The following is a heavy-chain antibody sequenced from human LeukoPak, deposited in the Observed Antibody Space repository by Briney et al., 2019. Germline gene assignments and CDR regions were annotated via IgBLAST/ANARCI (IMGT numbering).Heavy chain of an antibody. D-gene: IGHD2-2*01. J-gene: IGHJ5*02. CDR2: IYRSGSA. Sequence: PSETLSLTCGVSGYSSSSGYQWAWIRQSPGKGLEWIGSIYRSGSAHYNPSLKSRVTIAVETSKNQFSLNMYSVTAADTAVYYCARDPRWLTPDCTSTSCYENYFDPWGQGTLVTVSS. V-gene: IGHV4-38-2*02. CDR1: GYSSSSGYQ. CDR3: ARDPRWLTPDCTSTSCYENYFDP.